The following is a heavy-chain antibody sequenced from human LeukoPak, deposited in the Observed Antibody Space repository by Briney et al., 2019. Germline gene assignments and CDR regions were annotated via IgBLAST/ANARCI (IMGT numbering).Heavy chain of an antibody. V-gene: IGHV3-73*01. Sequence: GGSLRLSCTASGFTFNGSAMHWVRQASGKGLEWVGRIRSKANSYATAYAASVKGRFTISRDDSKNTAYLQMNSLKTEDTAVYYCTRLGTTIVGATDYFDYWGQGTLVTVSS. D-gene: IGHD1-26*01. CDR1: GFTFNGSA. CDR2: IRSKANSYAT. J-gene: IGHJ4*02. CDR3: TRLGTTIVGATDYFDY.